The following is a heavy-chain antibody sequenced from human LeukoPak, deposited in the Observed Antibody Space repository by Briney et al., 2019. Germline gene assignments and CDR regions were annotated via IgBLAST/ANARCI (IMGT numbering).Heavy chain of an antibody. CDR1: GFTFSNYW. V-gene: IGHV3-7*01. Sequence: GGSLRLSCAASGFTFSNYWMSWVRQAPGKGLEWVANIKQNGSEETYVDSVKGRFTISRDNAKKSLYLEMNSLRGEDTAVYYCARDRGWQQFDYWGQGTLVTVSS. CDR3: ARDRGWQQFDY. J-gene: IGHJ4*02. CDR2: IKQNGSEE. D-gene: IGHD5-24*01.